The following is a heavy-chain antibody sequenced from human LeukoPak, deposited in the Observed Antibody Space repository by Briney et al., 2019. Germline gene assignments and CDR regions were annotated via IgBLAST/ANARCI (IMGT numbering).Heavy chain of an antibody. D-gene: IGHD6-13*01. CDR1: GFTFSSYS. Sequence: PGGSLRLSCAASGFTFSSYSVNWVRQAPGKGLEWVSSISSSSSYIYYADSVKGRFTISRDNAKNSLYLQMNSLRAEDTAVYYCARVFGRAAGTRWGQGTLVTVSS. CDR2: ISSSSSYI. CDR3: ARVFGRAAGTR. V-gene: IGHV3-21*01. J-gene: IGHJ4*02.